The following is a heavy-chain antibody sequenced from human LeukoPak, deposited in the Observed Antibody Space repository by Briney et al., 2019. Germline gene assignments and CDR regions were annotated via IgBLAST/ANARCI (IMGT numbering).Heavy chain of an antibody. J-gene: IGHJ4*02. CDR1: AGSITSSSFY. V-gene: IGHV4-39*01. D-gene: IGHD5/OR15-5a*01. Sequence: SETLSLTCTVSAGSITSSSFYWGWLRQPPGKGLEWIGNIYYSGSTYYNPSLKSRLTISVDTSKNQFSLKLSSVTAADTAVYYCARWVSTPRGYFDYWGQGTLVAVSS. CDR2: IYYSGST. CDR3: ARWVSTPRGYFDY.